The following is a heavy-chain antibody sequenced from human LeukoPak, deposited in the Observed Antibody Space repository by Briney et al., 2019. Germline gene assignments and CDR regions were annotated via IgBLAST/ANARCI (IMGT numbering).Heavy chain of an antibody. CDR1: GGSISSNFYY. CDR3: ASWKYNWNYLSWYYFDY. J-gene: IGHJ4*02. Sequence: SETLSLTCTVSGGSISSNFYYWNWIRQHPGKGLEWIGNIYYSGSTYYNPSLKSRVIISVDTSKNHFSLKLSAVTAADTAVYYCASWKYNWNYLSWYYFDYWGQGTLVTVSS. D-gene: IGHD1-7*01. V-gene: IGHV4-31*03. CDR2: IYYSGST.